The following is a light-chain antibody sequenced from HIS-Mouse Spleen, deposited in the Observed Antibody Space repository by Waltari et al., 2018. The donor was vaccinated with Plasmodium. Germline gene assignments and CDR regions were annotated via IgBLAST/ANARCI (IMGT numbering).Light chain of an antibody. CDR3: YSTDSSGNHRV. J-gene: IGLJ3*02. V-gene: IGLV3-10*01. CDR1: ALPKKY. Sequence: SYELTQPPSVSVSPGQTARITCSGDALPKKYAYCYQQKSGQAPVLVTYEDSKRPSGIPDEVSGSSSGTMATLTISGAQVEDEADYDCYSTDSSGNHRVFGGGTKLTVL. CDR2: EDS.